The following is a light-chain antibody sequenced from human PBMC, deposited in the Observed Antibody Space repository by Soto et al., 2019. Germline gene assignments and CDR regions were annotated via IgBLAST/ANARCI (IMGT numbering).Light chain of an antibody. CDR3: LLSYSCARPYV. CDR2: DTS. V-gene: IGLV7-46*01. J-gene: IGLJ1*01. CDR1: TGAVTSGHY. Sequence: QAVVTQEPSLTVSPGGTVTLTCGSSTGAVTSGHYPYWFQQKPGQAPRTLIYDTSNKYSWTPARFSGSLLGGKAALTLSGAQPEDEAEYYCLLSYSCARPYVFGTGTKVTVL.